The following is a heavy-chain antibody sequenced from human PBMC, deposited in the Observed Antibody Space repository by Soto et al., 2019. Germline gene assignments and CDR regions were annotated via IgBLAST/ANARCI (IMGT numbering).Heavy chain of an antibody. CDR1: GFNFDDFA. J-gene: IGHJ6*03. CDR2: IRWNGETP. V-gene: IGHV3-9*01. Sequence: EVVLVESGGGLVQPGGSLRLSCVASGFNFDDFAMHWARQAPGKGLQWVSGIRWNGETPAYGDSVKGRFIISRDNARNSLYLQMNSLRHEDTAVYFCASVNTRIAYRDYSMDVWGKGTTVTVS. D-gene: IGHD3-16*01. CDR3: ASVNTRIAYRDYSMDV.